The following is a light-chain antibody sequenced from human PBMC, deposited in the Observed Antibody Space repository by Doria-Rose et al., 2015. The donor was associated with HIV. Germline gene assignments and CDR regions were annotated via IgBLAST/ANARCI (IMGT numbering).Light chain of an antibody. CDR2: DNN. CDR1: SSNIGSHS. CDR3: GTWDNSLSAHV. V-gene: IGLV1-51*01. Sequence: AAPGQKVTISCSGTSSNIGSHSVSWYQQLPGTAPRLLIYDNNKRPSGIPDRFSVSKSGTSATLGITGLQTGDEADYFCGTWDNSLSAHVFGPGTKVTV. J-gene: IGLJ1*01.